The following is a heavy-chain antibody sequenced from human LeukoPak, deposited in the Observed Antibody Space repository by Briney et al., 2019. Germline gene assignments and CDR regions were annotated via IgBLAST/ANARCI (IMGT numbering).Heavy chain of an antibody. J-gene: IGHJ4*02. CDR2: IYPGDSDT. D-gene: IGHD2-2*01. Sequence: GESLKISCRGSGCSFTTYWIGCVRQMPGKGLEWMGIIYPGDSDTRYTPSFQGQVTMSADKSINTAFLQWRSLKASDTAMYYCARRQGCSSSSCPPDYWGQGTLVTVSP. CDR1: GCSFTTYW. CDR3: ARRQGCSSSSCPPDY. V-gene: IGHV5-51*01.